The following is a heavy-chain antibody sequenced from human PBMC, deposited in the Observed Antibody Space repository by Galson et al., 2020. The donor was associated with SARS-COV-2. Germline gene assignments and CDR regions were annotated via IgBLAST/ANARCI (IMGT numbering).Heavy chain of an antibody. CDR3: ARLHYGEYAPEAFDI. J-gene: IGHJ3*02. CDR1: GPSISSGSYS. CDR2: ISPRWGT. V-gene: IGHV4-30-2*01. Sequence: SETLSLTCAVSGPSISSGSYSWNWIRQPPGQGLAWIGYISPRWGTYYNPSLKSRVTISGDRSKNQFSLRLSSVTAADTAVYYCARLHYGEYAPEAFDIWGPGTRVTVAS. D-gene: IGHD4-17*01.